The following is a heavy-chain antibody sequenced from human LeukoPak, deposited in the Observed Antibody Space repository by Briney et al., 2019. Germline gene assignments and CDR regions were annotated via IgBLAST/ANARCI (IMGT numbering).Heavy chain of an antibody. Sequence: PGGSLRLSCAASGFTFSSYAMSWVRQAPGKGLEWVSTISGSGGSTYYADSVKGRFTISRDNSKNTLYLQMNSLRAEDTAVYYCAKDPRGCSSTSCYSDYWGQGTLVTVSS. V-gene: IGHV3-23*01. CDR3: AKDPRGCSSTSCYSDY. J-gene: IGHJ4*02. D-gene: IGHD2-2*01. CDR2: ISGSGGST. CDR1: GFTFSSYA.